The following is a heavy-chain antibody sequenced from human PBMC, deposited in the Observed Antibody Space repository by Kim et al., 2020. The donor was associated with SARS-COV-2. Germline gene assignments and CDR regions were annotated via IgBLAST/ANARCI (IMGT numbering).Heavy chain of an antibody. CDR3: AREGIAAAGTNYFDY. Sequence: PSLKSRVTISVDKSKNQFSLKLSSVTAADTAVYYCAREGIAAAGTNYFDYWGQGTLVTVSS. J-gene: IGHJ4*02. D-gene: IGHD6-13*01. V-gene: IGHV4-4*02.